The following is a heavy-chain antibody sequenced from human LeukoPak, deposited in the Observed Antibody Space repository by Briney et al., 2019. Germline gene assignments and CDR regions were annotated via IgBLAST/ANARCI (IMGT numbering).Heavy chain of an antibody. CDR3: ASSGYHDY. CDR2: INHSGST. V-gene: IGHV4-34*01. D-gene: IGHD3-22*01. J-gene: IGHJ4*02. CDR1: GGSFSGYY. Sequence: SETLSLTCAVYGGSFSGYYWSWIRQPPGKGLEWIGEINHSGSTNYNPSLKSRLTISVDTSKNQFSLKLSSVTAADTAVYYCASSGYHDYWGQGTLVTVSS.